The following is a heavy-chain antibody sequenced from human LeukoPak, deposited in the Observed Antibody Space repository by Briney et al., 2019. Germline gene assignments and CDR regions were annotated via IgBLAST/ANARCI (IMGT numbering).Heavy chain of an antibody. D-gene: IGHD6-19*01. CDR2: ISYSGDT. J-gene: IGHJ1*01. CDR1: GGSVGSNY. Sequence: PSETLSLTCSVSGGSVGSNYWSWVRQPPGKGLEWIGYISYSGDTKYNPSLKSRLSMSVDTSKNQCSLMLTSVTAADTAVYYCARGSGWYPHWGQGTVVTVSS. V-gene: IGHV4-59*02. CDR3: ARGSGWYPH.